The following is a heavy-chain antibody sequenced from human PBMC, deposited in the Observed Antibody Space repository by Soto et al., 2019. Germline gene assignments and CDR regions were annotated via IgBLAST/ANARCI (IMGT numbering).Heavy chain of an antibody. CDR3: AIDLYCTNGVCYTPDY. Sequence: PGGSLRLSCAASGFTFSSYAMSWVRQAPGKGLEWVSSISSSSSYIYYADSVKGRFTISRDNAKNSLYLQMNSLRAEDTAVYYCAIDLYCTNGVCYTPDYWGPGTLVTVSS. D-gene: IGHD2-8*01. CDR1: GFTFSSYA. CDR2: ISSSSSYI. V-gene: IGHV3-21*01. J-gene: IGHJ4*01.